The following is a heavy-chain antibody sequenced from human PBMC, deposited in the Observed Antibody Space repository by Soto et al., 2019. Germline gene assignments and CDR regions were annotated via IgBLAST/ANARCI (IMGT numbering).Heavy chain of an antibody. CDR2: ISYDGNNK. V-gene: IGHV3-30*03. D-gene: IGHD4-17*01. J-gene: IGHJ5*02. CDR1: GFSLNSYG. CDR3: TSGASYGGTART. Sequence: QVQLVESGGGVVQPGRSLRLSCAASGFSLNSYGVNWVRQAPGRGLEWVATISYDGNNKDYSDSVKGRFTVSRDNSKNTVYLQMNSLTAEDTALYYCTSGASYGGTARTWGQGALVTVSS.